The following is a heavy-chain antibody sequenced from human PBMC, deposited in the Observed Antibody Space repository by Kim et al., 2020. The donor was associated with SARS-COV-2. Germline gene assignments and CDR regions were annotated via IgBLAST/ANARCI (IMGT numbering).Heavy chain of an antibody. V-gene: IGHV1-69*13. CDR1: GDPFITYA. J-gene: IGHJ4*02. CDR3: ATIPPQPYCAGYCPEY. D-gene: IGHD3-22*01. CDR2: INPMHHTT. Sequence: SVKVSCKASGDPFITYAINWVRQAPGQGLEWMGGINPMHHTTNYAQKFQGRVTITADESTSTAYIELNRLRSDDTAVYYCATIPPQPYCAGYCPEYWGQETLVTVPS.